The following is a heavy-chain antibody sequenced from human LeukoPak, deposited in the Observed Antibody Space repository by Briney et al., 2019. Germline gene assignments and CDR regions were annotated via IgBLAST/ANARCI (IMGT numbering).Heavy chain of an antibody. Sequence: GSLRLSCAASGFTFSSYWMSWVRQPPGKGLEWIGSIYYSGSTYYNPSLKSRVTISVDTSKNQFSLRLSSVTAADTAVYYCARSNLNIVVVPSLFDPWGQGTLVTVSS. J-gene: IGHJ5*02. V-gene: IGHV4-39*01. CDR3: ARSNLNIVVVPSLFDP. CDR2: IYYSGST. D-gene: IGHD2-2*01. CDR1: GFTFSSYW.